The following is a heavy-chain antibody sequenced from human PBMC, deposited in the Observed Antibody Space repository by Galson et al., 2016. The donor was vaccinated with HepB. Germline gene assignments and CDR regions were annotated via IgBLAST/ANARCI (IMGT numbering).Heavy chain of an antibody. CDR1: GFSLTNNAVG. CDR2: VYWNDDK. Sequence: PALVKPTQTLTLTCTFSGFSLTNNAVGVGWLRQPPGKALEWLALVYWNDDKRYSSSLKTRLTITKDTSKNQVVPTMTNMDPVDTATYYCARYMGPDWYFDLWGRGTLVSVSS. CDR3: ARYMGPDWYFDL. J-gene: IGHJ2*01. D-gene: IGHD3-16*01. V-gene: IGHV2-5*01.